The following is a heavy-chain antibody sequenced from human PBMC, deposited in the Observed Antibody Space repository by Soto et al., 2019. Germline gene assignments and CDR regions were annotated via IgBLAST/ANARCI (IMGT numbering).Heavy chain of an antibody. Sequence: GGSLRLSCAASGFTFSTYSMNWVRQAPGKGLEWVSSIGSSSDHIYYADSVKGRFTISRDNAKNSLYLQMNSLRAEDTAVYYCAREHDILTGISYYYYVDVWGKGTTVTVSS. V-gene: IGHV3-21*01. D-gene: IGHD3-9*01. J-gene: IGHJ6*03. CDR3: AREHDILTGISYYYYVDV. CDR2: IGSSSDHI. CDR1: GFTFSTYS.